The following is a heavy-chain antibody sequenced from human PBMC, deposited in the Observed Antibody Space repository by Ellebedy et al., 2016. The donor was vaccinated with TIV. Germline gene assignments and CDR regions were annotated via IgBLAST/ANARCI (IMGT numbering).Heavy chain of an antibody. J-gene: IGHJ6*02. Sequence: SQTLSLTXXISGDSVSSNSAAWNWIRQSPSRGLEWLGRTYYRSKWYDNYAVSVKSRITINPDTSKNQFSLQLNSVTPEDTAVYYCARATGIAAAGLYWYGMDVWGQGTTVTVSS. V-gene: IGHV6-1*01. CDR3: ARATGIAAAGLYWYGMDV. D-gene: IGHD6-13*01. CDR2: TYYRSKWYD. CDR1: GDSVSSNSAA.